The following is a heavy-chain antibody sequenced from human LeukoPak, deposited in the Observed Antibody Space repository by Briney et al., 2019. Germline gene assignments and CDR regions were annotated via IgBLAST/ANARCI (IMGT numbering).Heavy chain of an antibody. V-gene: IGHV3-33*01. J-gene: IGHJ4*02. D-gene: IGHD3-10*02. Sequence: GGSLRLSCAASGFTFSSYGMHWVRQAPGKGLEWVAVIWYDGSNKYYADSVKGRFTISRDNSKNTLYLQMNSLRAEDTAVYYCTRYRVHWVVRVVFVYWGQGTLVTVSS. CDR3: TRYRVHWVVRVVFVY. CDR1: GFTFSSYG. CDR2: IWYDGSNK.